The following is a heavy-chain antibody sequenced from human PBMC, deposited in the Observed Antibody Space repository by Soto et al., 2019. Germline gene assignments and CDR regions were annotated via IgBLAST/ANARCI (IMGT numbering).Heavy chain of an antibody. CDR2: INPSGGST. J-gene: IGHJ4*02. Sequence: ASVKASCKASGYTFTSYYMHWVGQAPGQVLEGMGIINPSGGSTSYAQKFQGRVTMTRDTSTSTVYMELSSLRSEDTAVYYCAREHIWFGELTHFDYWGQGTMVTVSS. CDR3: AREHIWFGELTHFDY. CDR1: GYTFTSYY. D-gene: IGHD3-10*01. V-gene: IGHV1-46*01.